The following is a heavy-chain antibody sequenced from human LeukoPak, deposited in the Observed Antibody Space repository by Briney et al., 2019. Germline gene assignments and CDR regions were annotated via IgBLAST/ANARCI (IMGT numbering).Heavy chain of an antibody. CDR3: ARDPWGALGY. CDR1: GFTFSGYG. Sequence: GGSLRLSCAASGFTFSGYGMHWVRQAPGKGLEWVASISSSSDYIHYSDSVKARFTISRDNAKNSLYLQMNSLRAEDTAVYYCARDPWGALGYWGLGTLVTVSS. J-gene: IGHJ4*02. D-gene: IGHD1-26*01. CDR2: ISSSSDYI. V-gene: IGHV3-21*01.